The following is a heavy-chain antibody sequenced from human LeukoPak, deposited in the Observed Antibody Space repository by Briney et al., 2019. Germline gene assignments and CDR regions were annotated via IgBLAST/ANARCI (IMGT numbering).Heavy chain of an antibody. CDR3: ARSGHCSGGSCYATGLVEF. D-gene: IGHD2-15*01. V-gene: IGHV4-59*08. Sequence: SETLSLTCTVSGGSISGYYWSWIRQPPGKGLEWIGYIYYSGSPNYNPSLKSRVTISVDTSKNQFSLKLSSVTAADTAVYYCARSGHCSGGSCYATGLVEFWGQGTLVTVSS. CDR2: IYYSGSP. J-gene: IGHJ4*02. CDR1: GGSISGYY.